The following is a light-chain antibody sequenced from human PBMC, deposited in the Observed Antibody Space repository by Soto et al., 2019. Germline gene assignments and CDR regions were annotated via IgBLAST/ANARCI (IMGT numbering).Light chain of an antibody. V-gene: IGLV1-40*01. CDR3: QSYDSSLSGSNV. CDR1: SSNIGAGYD. CDR2: GNS. Sequence: QSVLTQPPSVSGAPGQRVTISCTGSSSNIGAGYDVHWYQQLPGTAPKLLIYGNSNRPSGVPDRFSGPKSGTSASLAITGLQAEDEADYYCQSYDSSLSGSNVFGGGTKLTVL. J-gene: IGLJ2*01.